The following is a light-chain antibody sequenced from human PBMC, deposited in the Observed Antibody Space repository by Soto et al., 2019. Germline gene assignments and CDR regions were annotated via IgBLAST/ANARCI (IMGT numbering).Light chain of an antibody. CDR2: GVT. V-gene: IGLV2-14*03. CDR1: NSDIGCYNF. CDR3: CSYTSTSSLV. J-gene: IGLJ1*01. Sequence: QSALAQPASVSGSPGQSITISCTGSNSDIGCYNFVSWYQKHPDKAPKLLIFGVTNRPSGISDRFSGSKSGATASLTISGLQAEDEADYYCCSYTSTSSLVFGTGTKLTVL.